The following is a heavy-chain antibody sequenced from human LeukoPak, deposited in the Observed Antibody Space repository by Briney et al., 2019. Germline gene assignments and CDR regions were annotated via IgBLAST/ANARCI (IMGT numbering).Heavy chain of an antibody. V-gene: IGHV1-69*13. J-gene: IGHJ5*02. D-gene: IGHD3-3*01. Sequence: SVRVSCNASGGTFSSYAISWVRQAPGQGLEWMGGIIPIFGTANYAQKFQGRATITADESTSTAYMELSSLRSEDTAVYYCARDWNYDFWSGYFGPWGQGTLVTVSS. CDR3: ARDWNYDFWSGYFGP. CDR2: IIPIFGTA. CDR1: GGTFSSYA.